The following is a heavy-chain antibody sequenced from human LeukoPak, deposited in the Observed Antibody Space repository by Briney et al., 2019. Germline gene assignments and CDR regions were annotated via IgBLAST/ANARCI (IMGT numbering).Heavy chain of an antibody. Sequence: GASVKVSCKASGYTFTSYDINWVRQAAGQGLEWMGWMNSNSGNTGYAQKFQGRVTITKKTSISTANMELSSRRSEDTAVYYCVRGDHIRFWSGYPTNWLRPSGEGTMLTVSS. CDR2: MNSNSGNT. D-gene: IGHD3-3*01. CDR3: VRGDHIRFWSGYPTNWLRP. CDR1: GYTFTSYD. V-gene: IGHV1-8*03. J-gene: IGHJ5*02.